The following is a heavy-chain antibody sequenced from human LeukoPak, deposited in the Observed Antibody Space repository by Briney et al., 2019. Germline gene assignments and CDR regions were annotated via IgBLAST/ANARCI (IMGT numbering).Heavy chain of an antibody. D-gene: IGHD6-19*01. CDR1: GFTFSSYS. CDR2: ISSSSSTI. V-gene: IGHV3-48*04. Sequence: GGSLRLSCAASGFTFSSYSMNWVRQAPGKGLEWVSYISSSSSTIYYADSVKGRFTISRDNAKNSLYLQMNSLRAEDTAVYYCARGQSKYSSGSNDYWGQGTLVTVSS. J-gene: IGHJ4*02. CDR3: ARGQSKYSSGSNDY.